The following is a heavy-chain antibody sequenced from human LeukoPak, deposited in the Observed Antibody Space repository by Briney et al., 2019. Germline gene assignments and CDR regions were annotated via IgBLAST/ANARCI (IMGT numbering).Heavy chain of an antibody. D-gene: IGHD3-22*01. J-gene: IGHJ4*02. Sequence: SETLSLTCTVSGGSISSYYWSWIRQPPGKGLEWIGYIYYSGSTNYNPSLESRVTISVDTSKNQFSLKLSSVTAADTAVYYCLAGGRYYDSSGYGNSDYWGQGTLVTVSS. CDR2: IYYSGST. CDR1: GGSISSYY. V-gene: IGHV4-59*12. CDR3: LAGGRYYDSSGYGNSDY.